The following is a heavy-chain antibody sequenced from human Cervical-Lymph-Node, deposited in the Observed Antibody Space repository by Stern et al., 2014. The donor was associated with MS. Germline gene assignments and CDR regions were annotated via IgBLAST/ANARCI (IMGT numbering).Heavy chain of an antibody. Sequence: VQLVQSGAEVKKPGASVKVSCKASGYTFTGYYMHWVRQAPGQGLEWMGWINPNGGVKKYAQKFQGWVTMTRDTSISTAYMELSSLRSDVTAVYYCARGGYNYRYGVDVWGQGTTVTVSS. D-gene: IGHD1-1*01. J-gene: IGHJ6*02. V-gene: IGHV1-2*04. CDR3: ARGGYNYRYGVDV. CDR1: GYTFTGYY. CDR2: INPNGGVK.